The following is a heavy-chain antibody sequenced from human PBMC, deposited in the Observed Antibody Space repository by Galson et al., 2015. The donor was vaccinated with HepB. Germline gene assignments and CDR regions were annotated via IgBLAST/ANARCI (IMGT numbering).Heavy chain of an antibody. Sequence: SLRLSCAASGFTFSSYGMHWVRQAPGKGLEWVAVIWYDGSNKYYADSVKGRYTISRDNSKNTLYLQMNSLRAEDTAVYFCARDTHDGGAFDIWGQGTVVTVSS. J-gene: IGHJ3*02. CDR3: ARDTHDGGAFDI. V-gene: IGHV3-33*01. CDR2: IWYDGSNK. CDR1: GFTFSSYG. D-gene: IGHD1-1*01.